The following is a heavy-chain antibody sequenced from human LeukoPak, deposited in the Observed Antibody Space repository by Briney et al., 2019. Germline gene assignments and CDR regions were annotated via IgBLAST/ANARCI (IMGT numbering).Heavy chain of an antibody. CDR1: GFTFSSYA. V-gene: IGHV3-23*01. J-gene: IGHJ4*02. Sequence: GSLRLSCAASGFTFSSYAMSWVCQAPGKGLEWVSAISGSGGSTYYADSVKGRFTISRDNSKNTLYLQMNSLRAEDTAVYYCASTVWFGELYYFDYWGQGTLVTVSS. CDR3: ASTVWFGELYYFDY. CDR2: ISGSGGST. D-gene: IGHD3-10*01.